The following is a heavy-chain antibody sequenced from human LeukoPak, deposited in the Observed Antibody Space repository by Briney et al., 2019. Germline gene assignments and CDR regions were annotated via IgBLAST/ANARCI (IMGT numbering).Heavy chain of an antibody. D-gene: IGHD2-2*01. J-gene: IGHJ6*02. CDR3: AKDRGVVVPAAKVLYYYYGMDV. CDR2: ISGSGGST. V-gene: IGHV3-23*01. Sequence: GGSLRLSCAASGFTFSSYAMSWVRQAPGKGLEWVSAISGSGGSTYYADSVKGRFTISRDNSKNTLYLQMNSLRAEDTAVYYCAKDRGVVVPAAKVLYYYYGMDVWGQGTTVTVS. CDR1: GFTFSSYA.